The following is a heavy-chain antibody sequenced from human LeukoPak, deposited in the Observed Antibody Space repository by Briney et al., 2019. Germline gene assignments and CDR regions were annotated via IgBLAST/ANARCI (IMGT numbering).Heavy chain of an antibody. Sequence: SETLSLTCTVSGGSISSGGYYWSWIRQRPGKGLEWIGYIYYSGSTYYNPSLKSRVTISVDTSKNQFSLKLSSVTAADTAVYYCARFCAPREYYYYYGMDVWGQGTTVTVSS. CDR2: IYYSGST. CDR1: GGSISSGGYY. D-gene: IGHD3-3*01. CDR3: ARFCAPREYYYYYGMDV. J-gene: IGHJ6*02. V-gene: IGHV4-31*03.